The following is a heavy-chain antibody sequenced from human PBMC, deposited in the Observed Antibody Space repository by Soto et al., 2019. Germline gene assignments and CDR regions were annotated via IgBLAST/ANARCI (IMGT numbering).Heavy chain of an antibody. D-gene: IGHD3-3*01. J-gene: IGHJ6*02. V-gene: IGHV3-9*01. CDR3: ARSWSGSTSGRVDV. CDR1: GFNFDDHV. Sequence: GGSLRLSCVASGFNFDDHVMHWVRQVPGKGLEWVGHINWDGYSIGYGGSVRGRFTISRENAKNTLYLQMNSLRREDTALYYCARSWSGSTSGRVDVWGQGTTVNVS. CDR2: INWDGYSI.